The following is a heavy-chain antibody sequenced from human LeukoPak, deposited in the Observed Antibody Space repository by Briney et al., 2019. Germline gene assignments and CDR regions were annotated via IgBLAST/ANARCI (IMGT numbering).Heavy chain of an antibody. Sequence: ASVKVSCKASGYTFTSYDINWVRQAPGQGLEWMGWMNPNSGNTGYAQKFQGRVTMTRNTSISTAYMELSSLRSEDTAVYYCARARFDILTGYYYGMDVWGQGTTVTVSS. J-gene: IGHJ6*02. V-gene: IGHV1-8*01. CDR2: MNPNSGNT. D-gene: IGHD3-9*01. CDR3: ARARFDILTGYYYGMDV. CDR1: GYTFTSYD.